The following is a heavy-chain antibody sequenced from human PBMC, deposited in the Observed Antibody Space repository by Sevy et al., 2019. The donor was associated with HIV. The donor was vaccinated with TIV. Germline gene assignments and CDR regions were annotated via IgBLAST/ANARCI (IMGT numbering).Heavy chain of an antibody. Sequence: ASVKVSCKASGYTFTNYAISWVRQAPGQGLEWMGWISGFNGDTKNAETFQGRFTMTKDTSTKTAYMDLRSLGSDDTAVYYCVRGTTFYDFWTGGDYWGQGTLVTVSS. D-gene: IGHD3-3*01. CDR2: ISGFNGDT. J-gene: IGHJ4*02. CDR3: VRGTTFYDFWTGGDY. CDR1: GYTFTNYA. V-gene: IGHV1-18*01.